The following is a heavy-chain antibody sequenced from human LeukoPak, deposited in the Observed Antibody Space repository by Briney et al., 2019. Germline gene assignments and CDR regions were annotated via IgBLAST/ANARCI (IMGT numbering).Heavy chain of an antibody. CDR3: ARPMYYYDSSGYYSYAFDI. V-gene: IGHV4-39*01. CDR1: GGSISSSSYY. D-gene: IGHD3-22*01. Sequence: SETPSLTCTVSGGSISSSSYYWGWIRQPPGKGLEWIGSIYYSGSTYYNPSLKSRVTISVDTSKNQFSLKLSSVTAADTAVYYCARPMYYYDSSGYYSYAFDIWGQGTMVTVSS. J-gene: IGHJ3*02. CDR2: IYYSGST.